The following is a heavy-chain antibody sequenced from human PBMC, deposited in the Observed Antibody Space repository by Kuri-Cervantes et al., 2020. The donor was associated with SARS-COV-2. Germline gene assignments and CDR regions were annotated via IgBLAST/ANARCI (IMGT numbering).Heavy chain of an antibody. J-gene: IGHJ4*02. V-gene: IGHV1-69*06. CDR2: IIPIFGTA. CDR1: GYTLTSYG. CDR3: ARDRVAMIALFDY. Sequence: ASVKVSCKASGYTLTSYGISWVRQAPGQGLEWMGGIIPIFGTANYAQKFQGRVTITADKSPSTAYMELSSLRSEDTAVYYCARDRVAMIALFDYWGQGTLVTVSS. D-gene: IGHD3-22*01.